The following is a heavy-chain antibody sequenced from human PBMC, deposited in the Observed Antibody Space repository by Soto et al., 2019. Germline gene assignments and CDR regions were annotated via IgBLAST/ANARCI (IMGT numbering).Heavy chain of an antibody. D-gene: IGHD1-26*01. CDR3: AREGGSYYFDY. Sequence: EVQLVESGGGLVQPGGSLRLSCAASGFTFSSYAMHWVRQAPGKGLEYVSAISSNGCSTYYANSVKGRFTISRDNSKNPLYLQMGSLRAEDMAVYYCAREGGSYYFDYWGQGTLVTVSS. CDR1: GFTFSSYA. J-gene: IGHJ4*02. V-gene: IGHV3-64*01. CDR2: ISSNGCST.